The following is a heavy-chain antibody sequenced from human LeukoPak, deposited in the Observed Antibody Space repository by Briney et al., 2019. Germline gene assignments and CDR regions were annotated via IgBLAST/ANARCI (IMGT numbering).Heavy chain of an antibody. J-gene: IGHJ4*02. CDR1: GYTFTAYY. Sequence: ASVKVSCKASGYTFTAYYMHGGRRAPGQGLGWRGWINPTSGGTTYDKKFQDRVTMTRDKSLSTDSMELNRLRSGATDVYSCARAPLNGYTSGWYSFDYWGQGTLVTVSS. CDR2: INPTSGGT. D-gene: IGHD6-19*01. CDR3: ARAPLNGYTSGWYSFDY. V-gene: IGHV1-2*02.